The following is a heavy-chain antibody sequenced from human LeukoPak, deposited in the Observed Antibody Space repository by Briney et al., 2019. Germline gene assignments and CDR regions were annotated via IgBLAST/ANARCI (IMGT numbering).Heavy chain of an antibody. CDR3: ARDPQSRGSYRNFDY. D-gene: IGHD1-26*01. CDR1: GFTFSSYW. Sequence: GGSLRLSCAASGFTFSSYWMHWVRQAPGKGLVWVSRITSDGSGTVYADFVKGRFTISRDNAKNTVYLQMNSLRAEDTAVYYCARDPQSRGSYRNFDYWGQGTLVTVSS. V-gene: IGHV3-74*01. J-gene: IGHJ4*02. CDR2: ITSDGSGT.